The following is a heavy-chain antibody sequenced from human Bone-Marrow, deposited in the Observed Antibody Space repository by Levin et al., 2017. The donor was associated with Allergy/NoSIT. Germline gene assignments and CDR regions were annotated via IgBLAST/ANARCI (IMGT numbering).Heavy chain of an antibody. J-gene: IGHJ2*01. D-gene: IGHD3-22*01. Sequence: QAGGSLRLSCAASGFTFSSYAITWVRQAPGKGMEWVSSISGRGGSTYYADSVKGRFTISRDNSRNTLYLQMNSLRVEDTAIYYCAKSGGLYYDNSGYDRYLDLWGRGTLVTVSS. CDR2: ISGRGGST. CDR1: GFTFSSYA. CDR3: AKSGGLYYDNSGYDRYLDL. V-gene: IGHV3-23*01.